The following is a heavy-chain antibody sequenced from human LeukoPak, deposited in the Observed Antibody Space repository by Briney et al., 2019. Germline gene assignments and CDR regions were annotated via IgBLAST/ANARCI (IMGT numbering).Heavy chain of an antibody. V-gene: IGHV4-39*01. CDR2: IYYSGST. J-gene: IGHJ4*02. D-gene: IGHD1-20*01. CDR3: ARHTYNWEWVY. Sequence: SETLSLTCTVSGGSISSSSYYWGWIRQPPGKGLEWIGSIYYSGSTYYNPSLKSRVTISVDTSKNQFSLKLSSMTAADTAVYYCARHTYNWEWVYWGQGTLVTVSS. CDR1: GGSISSSSYY.